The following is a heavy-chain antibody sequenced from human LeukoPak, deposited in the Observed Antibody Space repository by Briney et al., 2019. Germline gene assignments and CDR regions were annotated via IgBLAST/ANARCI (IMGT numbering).Heavy chain of an antibody. J-gene: IGHJ3*02. D-gene: IGHD2-2*01. CDR1: GFXFSSYA. Sequence: PGGSLRLSCAASGFXFSSYAMHWVRQAPGKGLEWVAVISYDGSNKYYADSVKGRFTISRDNSKNTLYLQMNSLRAEDTAVYYCARGVRYCSSTSCYFRAFDIWGQGTMVTVSS. CDR3: ARGVRYCSSTSCYFRAFDI. V-gene: IGHV3-30-3*01. CDR2: ISYDGSNK.